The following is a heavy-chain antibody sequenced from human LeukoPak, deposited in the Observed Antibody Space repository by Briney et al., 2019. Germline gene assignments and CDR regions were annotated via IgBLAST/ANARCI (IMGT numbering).Heavy chain of an antibody. Sequence: PGGSLRLSCAASGFTFSDYYMSWIRQAPGKGLEWVSYISSSGSTIYYADSVKGRFTISRDNAKNSLYLQMNSLRAEGTAVYYCASMYIAAAGKAESYYFDYWGQGTLVTVSS. D-gene: IGHD6-13*01. CDR2: ISSSGSTI. CDR3: ASMYIAAAGKAESYYFDY. CDR1: GFTFSDYY. V-gene: IGHV3-11*01. J-gene: IGHJ4*02.